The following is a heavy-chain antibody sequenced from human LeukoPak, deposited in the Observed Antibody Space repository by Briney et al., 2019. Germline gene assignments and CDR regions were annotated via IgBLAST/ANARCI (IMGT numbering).Heavy chain of an antibody. V-gene: IGHV1-46*01. CDR1: GYSFTNNY. D-gene: IGHD5-18*01. Sequence: ASVKVSCKASGYSFTNNYMQWMRQAPGQGLEWMGIINPSGGSTSYAQKFQGRVTITTDESTSTAYMELSSLRSEDTAVYYCARDVDTAMFYNWFDPWGQGTLVTVSS. CDR2: INPSGGST. J-gene: IGHJ5*02. CDR3: ARDVDTAMFYNWFDP.